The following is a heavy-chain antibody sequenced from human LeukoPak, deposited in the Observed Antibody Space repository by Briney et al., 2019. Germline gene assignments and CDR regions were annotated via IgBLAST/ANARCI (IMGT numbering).Heavy chain of an antibody. D-gene: IGHD3-22*01. J-gene: IGHJ4*02. V-gene: IGHV3-23*01. CDR3: AKDTDYYDSSGYLYFDY. Sequence: PGGSLRLSCAASGFTFSSYAMSWVRQAPGKGLEWVSAISGSGGSTYYAGSVKGRFTISRDNSKNTLYLQMNSLRAEDTAVYYCAKDTDYYDSSGYLYFDYWGQGTLVTVSS. CDR2: ISGSGGST. CDR1: GFTFSSYA.